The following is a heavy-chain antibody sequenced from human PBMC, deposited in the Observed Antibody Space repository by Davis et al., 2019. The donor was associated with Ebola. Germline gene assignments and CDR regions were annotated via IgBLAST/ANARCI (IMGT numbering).Heavy chain of an antibody. CDR1: GFTFSSYG. J-gene: IGHJ6*02. Sequence: GESLKISCAASGFTFSSYGMHWVRQAPGKGLEWVAVISYDGSNKYYADSVKGRFTISRDNSKNTLYLQMNSLRAEDTAVYYCAKAMVQGVINYYYYGMDVWGQGTTVTVSS. CDR3: AKAMVQGVINYYYYGMDV. V-gene: IGHV3-30*18. D-gene: IGHD3-10*01. CDR2: ISYDGSNK.